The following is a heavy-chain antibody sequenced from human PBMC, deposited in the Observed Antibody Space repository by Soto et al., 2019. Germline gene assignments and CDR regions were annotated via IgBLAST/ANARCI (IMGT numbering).Heavy chain of an antibody. CDR1: GGSLRGYY. Sequence: QVQLQQWGAGPLKPSETLSLTCAVYGGSLRGYYWSWIRQPPGMALEWIGEINHSGRTNYNPSLKSRVTISVDTSKNHISLKVMSVIVADTAIFYGARGGAVAGPFDDWGQGTQVTVSS. CDR2: INHSGRT. CDR3: ARGGAVAGPFDD. D-gene: IGHD6-19*01. V-gene: IGHV4-34*01. J-gene: IGHJ4*02.